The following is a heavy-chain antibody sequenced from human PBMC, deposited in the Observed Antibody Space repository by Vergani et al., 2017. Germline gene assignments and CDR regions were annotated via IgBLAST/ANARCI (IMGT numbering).Heavy chain of an antibody. D-gene: IGHD2-2*02. CDR1: GFTFSSYS. CDR3: ARGGCSSTSCYINDY. Sequence: EVQLVESGEGLVQPGGSLRLSCAASGFTFSSYSMNWVRQAPGKGLEWVSYISLSSSGTIYYADSVKGRFTISRDNAKNSLFLQMNSLRAEDTAMYYCARGGCSSTSCYINDYWGQGTLVTVSS. J-gene: IGHJ4*02. CDR2: ISLSSSGTI. V-gene: IGHV3-48*04.